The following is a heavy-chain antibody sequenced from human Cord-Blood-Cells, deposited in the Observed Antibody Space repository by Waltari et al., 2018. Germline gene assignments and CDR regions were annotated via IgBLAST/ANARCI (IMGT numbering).Heavy chain of an antibody. J-gene: IGHJ5*02. CDR1: GGSFSGYY. CDR2: INHSGST. CDR3: ARQDSSSWYNWFDP. V-gene: IGHV4-34*01. Sequence: QVQLQQWGAGLLKPSETLSLTCDVYGGSFSGYYWSWIRQPPGKGLEWIGEINHSGSTNYNPSLKSRVTISVDTSKNQFSLKLSSVTAADTAVYYCARQDSSSWYNWFDPWGQGTLVTVSS. D-gene: IGHD6-13*01.